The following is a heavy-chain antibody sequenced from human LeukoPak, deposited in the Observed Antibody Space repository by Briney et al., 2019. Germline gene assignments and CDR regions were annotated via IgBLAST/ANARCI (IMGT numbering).Heavy chain of an antibody. CDR2: ISSGGNST. CDR3: AKGYDFWSGYYDY. CDR1: GFTFSTYA. D-gene: IGHD3-3*01. Sequence: PGGSLKLSCAASGFTFSTYAMNWVRQAPGKGLEWVSVISSGGNSTYYTDSVKGRFTISRDNSKNTLYLQMNSLRAEDTALYYCAKGYDFWSGYYDYWGQGTLVTVSS. J-gene: IGHJ4*02. V-gene: IGHV3-23*01.